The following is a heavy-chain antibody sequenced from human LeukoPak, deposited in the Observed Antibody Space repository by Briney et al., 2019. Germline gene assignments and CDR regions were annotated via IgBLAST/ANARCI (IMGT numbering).Heavy chain of an antibody. CDR2: LTSGGRI. D-gene: IGHD4-17*01. Sequence: GGSLRLSCAASGFDFSSYAMSWVRQAPGKGLEWVSTLTSGGRIYYADSVKGRFTISRDNPRNTLHLQMNSLRVEDTAIYYCAKDRDYSDRLFECWGLGTLVSVS. J-gene: IGHJ4*02. V-gene: IGHV3-23*01. CDR3: AKDRDYSDRLFEC. CDR1: GFDFSSYA.